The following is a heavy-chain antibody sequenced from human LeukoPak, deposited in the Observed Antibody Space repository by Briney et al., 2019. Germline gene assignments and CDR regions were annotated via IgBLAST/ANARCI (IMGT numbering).Heavy chain of an antibody. Sequence: GRSLRLSCAASGFTFSSYGMHWVRQAPGKGLEWVAVIWYAGSNKYYADSVKGRFTISRDNSKNTLYLQMNSLRAEDTAVYYCAREESGDPHFYYYYGMDVWGQGTTVTVSS. D-gene: IGHD2-21*01. CDR2: IWYAGSNK. J-gene: IGHJ6*02. CDR1: GFTFSSYG. CDR3: AREESGDPHFYYYYGMDV. V-gene: IGHV3-33*01.